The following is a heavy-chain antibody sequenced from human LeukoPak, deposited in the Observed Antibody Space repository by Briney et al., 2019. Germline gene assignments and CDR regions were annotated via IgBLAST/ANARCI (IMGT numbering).Heavy chain of an antibody. Sequence: PGASLRLSCAASGFTFPNYWMTWVRQAPGKGLERVANIKQDGSEIYYLESVKGRFTMSRDNAKKSVYLQMNSLRAEDTAVYYCARRAAPGAFFDYWGQGTLVTVSS. J-gene: IGHJ4*02. D-gene: IGHD6-13*01. CDR1: GFTFPNYW. V-gene: IGHV3-7*01. CDR3: ARRAAPGAFFDY. CDR2: IKQDGSEI.